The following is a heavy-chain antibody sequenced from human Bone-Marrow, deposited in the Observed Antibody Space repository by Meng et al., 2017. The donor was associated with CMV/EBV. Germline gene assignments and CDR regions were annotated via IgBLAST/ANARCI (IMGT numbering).Heavy chain of an antibody. D-gene: IGHD6-25*01. Sequence: SETLSLTCTVSGGSISSSSYYWGWIREPPGKGLEWIGSIYYSGSTYYNPSLKSRVTMSVDTSKKQISLRLRSVTAADTGVYYCARDEVGAGAFDIWGQGTMVTVSS. J-gene: IGHJ3*02. CDR3: ARDEVGAGAFDI. V-gene: IGHV4-39*07. CDR1: GGSISSSSYY. CDR2: IYYSGST.